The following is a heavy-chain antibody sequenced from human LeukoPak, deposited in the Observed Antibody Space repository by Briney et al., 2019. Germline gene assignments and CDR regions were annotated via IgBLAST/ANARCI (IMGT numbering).Heavy chain of an antibody. J-gene: IGHJ6*03. V-gene: IGHV4-4*07. CDR2: IYTSGST. CDR3: ARYYYYYYYMDV. CDR1: GGSISSYY. Sequence: PSETLSLTCTVSGGSISSYYWSWIRQPAGKGLAWIGRIYTSGSTNYNPSLKSRVTISVDTSKNQFSLNLSSVTAADTAVYYCARYYYYYYYMDVWGKGTTVTISS.